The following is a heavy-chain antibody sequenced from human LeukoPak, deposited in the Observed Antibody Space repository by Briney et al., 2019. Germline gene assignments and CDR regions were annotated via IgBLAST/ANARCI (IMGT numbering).Heavy chain of an antibody. CDR1: GFTFSSYW. D-gene: IGHD2-2*01. J-gene: IGHJ4*02. CDR2: INSDGSST. Sequence: GGSLRLSCAASGFTFSSYWMHWVRQAPGKGLVWVSRINSDGSSTSYADSVKGRFTISRDNAKNTLYLQMNSLRVEDTAIYYCTRLHPAAIGSVDYWGQGTLVTVSS. CDR3: TRLHPAAIGSVDY. V-gene: IGHV3-74*01.